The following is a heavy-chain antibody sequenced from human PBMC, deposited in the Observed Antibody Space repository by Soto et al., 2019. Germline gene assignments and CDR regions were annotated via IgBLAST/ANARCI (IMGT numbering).Heavy chain of an antibody. Sequence: QVQLVQSGAEVKKPGASVKVSCKASGYTFTRYGISWVQHAPGQGLEWMGWISAYNGNTNYAQKLQGRVTMTTDTSTSTAYMELRSLRSDDTAVYDCARDWAAAGPFNYSGQGTLVTVSS. CDR1: GYTFTRYG. CDR3: ARDWAAAGPFNY. J-gene: IGHJ4*02. V-gene: IGHV1-18*01. CDR2: ISAYNGNT. D-gene: IGHD6-13*01.